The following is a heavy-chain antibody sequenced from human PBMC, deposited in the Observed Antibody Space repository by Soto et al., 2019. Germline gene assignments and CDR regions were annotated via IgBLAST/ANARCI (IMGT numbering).Heavy chain of an antibody. V-gene: IGHV4-34*01. Sequence: SETLSLTCAVYGGSFSGYYWSWIRQPPGKGLEWIGEINHSGSTNYNPSLKSRVTISVDTSKNQFSLKLSSVTAADTAVYYCARGLRYYYGSDNYNWFDPWGQGTLVTVSS. D-gene: IGHD3-10*01. CDR3: ARGLRYYYGSDNYNWFDP. CDR1: GGSFSGYY. CDR2: INHSGST. J-gene: IGHJ5*02.